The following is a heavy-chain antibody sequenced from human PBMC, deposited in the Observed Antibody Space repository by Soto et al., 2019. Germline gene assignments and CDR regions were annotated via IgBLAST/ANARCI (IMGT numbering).Heavy chain of an antibody. D-gene: IGHD3-10*01. Sequence: GGSLRLSCTASVFTFGDYSMSWVRQSPGKWLEWVGFIRSKAYGGTTEYAASVKGRFTISRDDSKSIAYLQMNSLKTEDTAVYYCTRDGLLWFGALSTYYYYGMELWGQGTTVNVSS. CDR3: TRDGLLWFGALSTYYYYGMEL. V-gene: IGHV3-49*04. J-gene: IGHJ6*01. CDR2: IRSKAYGGTT. CDR1: VFTFGDYS.